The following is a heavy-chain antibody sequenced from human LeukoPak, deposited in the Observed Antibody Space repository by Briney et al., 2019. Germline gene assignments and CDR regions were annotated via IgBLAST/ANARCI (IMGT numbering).Heavy chain of an antibody. CDR2: IRSKANSYAT. D-gene: IGHD6-6*01. Sequence: GGSLRLSCAASGFTFSGSAMHWVRQASGKGLEWVGRIRSKANSYATAYAASVKGRFTISRDDSKNTAYLQMNSLKTEDTAVYYCTRPPSSSTGNFDYWGQGTLVTVSS. J-gene: IGHJ4*02. CDR3: TRPPSSSTGNFDY. CDR1: GFTFSGSA. V-gene: IGHV3-73*01.